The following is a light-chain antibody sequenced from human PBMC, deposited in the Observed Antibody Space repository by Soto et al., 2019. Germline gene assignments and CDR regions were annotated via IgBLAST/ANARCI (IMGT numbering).Light chain of an antibody. V-gene: IGLV2-14*01. CDR2: EVS. CDR3: SSYTRYTPVV. J-gene: IGLJ2*01. CDR1: SSDVGGYNY. Sequence: SALTQPASVSGSPGQSITISCSGTSSDVGGYNYVSWYQQHPGKAPKLMIYEVSNRPSGVSNRFSGSKSGNTASLTISGLQAEDEADYYCSSYTRYTPVVFGGGTKVTVL.